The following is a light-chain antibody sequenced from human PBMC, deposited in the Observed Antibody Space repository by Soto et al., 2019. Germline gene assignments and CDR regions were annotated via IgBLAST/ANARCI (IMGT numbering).Light chain of an antibody. CDR3: AAWDASLTVV. Sequence: QPVLTQSPSASGTPGQRVTISCSGSSSNIGSNAVSWYQQLPGTAPKLLINSDNQRPSGVPDRFSGSKSGTSASLAISGLQSEDEADYYCAAWDASLTVVFGGGTKLTVL. CDR1: SSNIGSNA. J-gene: IGLJ2*01. CDR2: SDN. V-gene: IGLV1-44*01.